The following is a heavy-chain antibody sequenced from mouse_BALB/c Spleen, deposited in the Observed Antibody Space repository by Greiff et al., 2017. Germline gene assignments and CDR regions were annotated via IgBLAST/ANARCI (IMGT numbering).Heavy chain of an antibody. J-gene: IGHJ4*01. CDR1: GYSITSGYY. Sequence: EVKLMESGPGLVKPSQSLSLTCSVTGYSITSGYYWNWIRQFPGNKLEWMGYISYDGSNNYNPSLKNRISITRDTSKNQFFLKLNSVTTEDTATYYCARVPYDGYYGDAMDYWGQGTSVTVSS. D-gene: IGHD2-3*01. CDR3: ARVPYDGYYGDAMDY. CDR2: ISYDGSN. V-gene: IGHV3-6*02.